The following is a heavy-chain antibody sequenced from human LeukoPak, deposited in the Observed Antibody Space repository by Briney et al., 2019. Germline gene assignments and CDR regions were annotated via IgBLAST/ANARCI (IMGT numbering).Heavy chain of an antibody. CDR1: GGSISSSSYY. CDR3: ARYTSMVAFHAHGFDI. D-gene: IGHD5-18*01. Sequence: SETLSLTCTVSGGSISSSSYYWGWIRQPPGKGLEWIGSTYYSGSAYYTPSLKSRVTISVDTSQNQFSLKLSSVTAADTAVYYCARYTSMVAFHAHGFDIWGQGTMVTVSS. CDR2: TYYSGSA. J-gene: IGHJ3*02. V-gene: IGHV4-39*07.